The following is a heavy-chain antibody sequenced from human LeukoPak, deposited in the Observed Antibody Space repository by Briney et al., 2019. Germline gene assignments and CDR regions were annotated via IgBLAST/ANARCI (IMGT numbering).Heavy chain of an antibody. CDR1: GGTFSSYA. J-gene: IGHJ6*03. CDR2: IIPIFGTA. CDR3: TRGERYYYYYMDV. D-gene: IGHD1-26*01. V-gene: IGHV1-69*06. Sequence: SVKVSCKASGGTFSSYAISWVRQAPGQGLEWMGGIIPIFGTANYAQKFQGRVTITADRSTSTAYMELRSLRSDDTAVYYCTRGERYYYYYMDVWGKGTTVTVSS.